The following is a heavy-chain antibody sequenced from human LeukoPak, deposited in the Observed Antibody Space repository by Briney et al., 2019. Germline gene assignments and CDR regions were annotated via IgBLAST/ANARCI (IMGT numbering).Heavy chain of an antibody. CDR2: IYPDDSDT. CDR3: AIGGDSNTSCYRCFDY. V-gene: IGHV5-51*01. J-gene: IGHJ4*02. Sequence: GESLKISCKGSGYRFTNYWIGWVRQMPGKGLEWMGLIYPDDSDTRYSPSFQGQVTISADKSISTAYLQWSSLKASDTAMNYCAIGGDSNTSCYRCFDYWGQGTLVTVSS. CDR1: GYRFTNYW. D-gene: IGHD2-2*02.